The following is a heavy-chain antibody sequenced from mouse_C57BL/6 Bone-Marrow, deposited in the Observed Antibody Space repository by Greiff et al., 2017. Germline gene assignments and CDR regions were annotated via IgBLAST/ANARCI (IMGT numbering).Heavy chain of an antibody. CDR2: ISSGSSTI. CDR1: GFTFSDYG. D-gene: IGHD3-2*02. CDR3: AREVAQANYFDY. J-gene: IGHJ2*01. Sequence: DVMLVESGGGLVKPGGSLKLSCAASGFTFSDYGMHWVRQAPEKGLEWVAYISSGSSTIYYADTVKGRFTISRDNAKNTLFLQMTSLRSEDTAMYYCAREVAQANYFDYWGQGTTLTVSS. V-gene: IGHV5-17*01.